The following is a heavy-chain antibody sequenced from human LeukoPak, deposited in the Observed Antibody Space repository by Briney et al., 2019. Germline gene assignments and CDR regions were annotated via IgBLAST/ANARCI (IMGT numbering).Heavy chain of an antibody. CDR1: GGSFSNYY. J-gene: IGHJ4*02. CDR2: INHSGST. CDR3: AIKVYDSSGYYYGFY. D-gene: IGHD3-22*01. Sequence: SETLSLTCAVYGGSFSNYYWSWIRQPPGKGLEWIGEINHSGSTNYNPSLKSRVTTSVDTSKNQFSLKLSSVTAADTAVYYCAIKVYDSSGYYYGFYWGQGTLVTVSS. V-gene: IGHV4-34*01.